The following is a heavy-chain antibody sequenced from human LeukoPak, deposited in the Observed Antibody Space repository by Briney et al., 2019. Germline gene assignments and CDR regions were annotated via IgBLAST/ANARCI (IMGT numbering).Heavy chain of an antibody. CDR2: TYYRSKWYN. D-gene: IGHD2/OR15-2a*01. CDR3: AFPYSTTGILVGGYFDH. CDR1: GDSISSNSAA. V-gene: IGHV6-1*01. Sequence: SQTLSLTCVISGDSISSNSAAWNWIRQSPSRGLEWLGRTYYRSKWYNDYAVSVKSRITINPDTSKNQFSLQLNSVTPEDTAVYYCAFPYSTTGILVGGYFDHWGQGTLVTVSS. J-gene: IGHJ4*02.